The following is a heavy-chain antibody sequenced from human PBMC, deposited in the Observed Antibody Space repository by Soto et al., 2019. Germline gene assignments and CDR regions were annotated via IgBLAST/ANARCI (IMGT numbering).Heavy chain of an antibody. D-gene: IGHD6-19*01. CDR1: GASINSKSSY. Sequence: QVQLQESGPGLVKPSETLSLTCIVSGASINSKSSYWGWVRQPPGKGLEWVGTFFSGSTYSNPSLRSRVTISVDTSKNHFSLRLRSVDAEDTAIYYCTTTRGIAVSGSFDHWGQGTLVTVSS. CDR3: TTTRGIAVSGSFDH. J-gene: IGHJ5*02. V-gene: IGHV4-39*02. CDR2: FFSGST.